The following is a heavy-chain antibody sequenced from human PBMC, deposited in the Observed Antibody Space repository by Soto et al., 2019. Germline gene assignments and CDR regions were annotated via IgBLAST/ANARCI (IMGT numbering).Heavy chain of an antibody. CDR2: ISGSGGST. CDR3: ASIVVVVAATTDREFDY. D-gene: IGHD2-15*01. Sequence: GGSLRLYCAASGFTFCSYAMSWVRQAPGKGLEWVSAISGSGGSTYYADSVKGRFTISRDNSKNTLYLQMNSLRAEDTAVYYCASIVVVVAATTDREFDYWGQGTLVTVSS. J-gene: IGHJ4*02. V-gene: IGHV3-23*01. CDR1: GFTFCSYA.